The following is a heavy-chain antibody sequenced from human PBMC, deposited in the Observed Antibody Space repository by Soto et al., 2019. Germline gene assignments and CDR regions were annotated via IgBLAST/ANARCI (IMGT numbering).Heavy chain of an antibody. Sequence: QLQLQESGPGLVKPSETLSLTCTVSGGSISSSSYYWGWIRQPPGKGLEWIGSIYYSGSTYYNPSLKSRVTISVDTSKNQFSLKLSSVTAADTAVYYCARSYYYGSGSYFYWGQGTLVTVSS. CDR3: ARSYYYGSGSYFY. J-gene: IGHJ4*02. CDR2: IYYSGST. D-gene: IGHD3-10*01. V-gene: IGHV4-39*01. CDR1: GGSISSSSYY.